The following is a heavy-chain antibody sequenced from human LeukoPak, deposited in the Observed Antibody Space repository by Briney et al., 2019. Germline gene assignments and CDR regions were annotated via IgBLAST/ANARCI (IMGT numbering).Heavy chain of an antibody. J-gene: IGHJ4*02. Sequence: GGSLRLSCAASGFTFSDSAVHWVRQASGKGLEWLGRIRTKANNYATAYTASVKGRFTISRDDLKNTAYLQMNSLKTEDTAVYYCRVTCSGGCYMSGYLGQGTLVTVSA. CDR3: RVTCSGGCYMSGY. D-gene: IGHD2-21*02. CDR2: IRTKANNYAT. CDR1: GFTFSDSA. V-gene: IGHV3-73*01.